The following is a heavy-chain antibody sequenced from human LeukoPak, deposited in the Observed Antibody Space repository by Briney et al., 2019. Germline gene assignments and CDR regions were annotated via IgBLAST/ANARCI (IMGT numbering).Heavy chain of an antibody. Sequence: PSETLSLTCTVSGGSISSYYWSWIRQPPGKGLEWIGYIYYSGSTNYNPSLKSRVTISVDTSKNQFSLKLSSVTAADTAVYYCARVEMATIRGYYMDVWGKGTTVTVSS. CDR1: GGSISSYY. CDR3: ARVEMATIRGYYMDV. CDR2: IYYSGST. V-gene: IGHV4-59*01. D-gene: IGHD5-24*01. J-gene: IGHJ6*03.